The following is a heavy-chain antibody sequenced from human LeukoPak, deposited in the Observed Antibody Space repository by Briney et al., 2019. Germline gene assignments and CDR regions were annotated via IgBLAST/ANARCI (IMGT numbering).Heavy chain of an antibody. Sequence: ASAKVSCKASGYTFTSYDINWVRQAPGQGLEWMGRINPNSGGTNYAQKFQGRVTMTRDTSISTAYMELSRLRSDDTAAYYCARALKPGESMDVWGKGTTVTVSS. CDR1: GYTFTSYD. CDR3: ARALKPGESMDV. J-gene: IGHJ6*03. CDR2: INPNSGGT. V-gene: IGHV1-2*06. D-gene: IGHD7-27*01.